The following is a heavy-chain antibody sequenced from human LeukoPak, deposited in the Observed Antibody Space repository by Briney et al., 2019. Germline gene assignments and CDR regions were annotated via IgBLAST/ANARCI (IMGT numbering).Heavy chain of an antibody. J-gene: IGHJ4*02. Sequence: PGGSLRLSCAASGFTFSSYAMSWVRQAPGKGLEWVSAISGSGGSTSYAQKFQGRVTMTRNTSISTAYMELSSLRSEDTAVYYCARGRVGARDYWGQGTLVTVSS. D-gene: IGHD1-26*01. V-gene: IGHV3-23*01. CDR3: ARGRVGARDY. CDR2: ISGSGGST. CDR1: GFTFSSYA.